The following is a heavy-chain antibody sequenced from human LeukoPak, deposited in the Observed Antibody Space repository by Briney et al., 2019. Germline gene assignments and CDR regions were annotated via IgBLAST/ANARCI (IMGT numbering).Heavy chain of an antibody. D-gene: IGHD5-18*01. J-gene: IGHJ4*02. CDR2: IWYDGNNK. CDR3: AKDWGYTTMVSYYFDY. V-gene: IGHV3-33*06. CDR1: GFTFTGYG. Sequence: PGGSLRLSCAAPGFTFTGYGIHWGRQAPDKGLEWVAAIWYDGNNKYYSDSVKDRYTTSIDNSKNTLYLQMNSLRVEHTAMYNCAKDWGYTTMVSYYFDYWGQGALVTVSS.